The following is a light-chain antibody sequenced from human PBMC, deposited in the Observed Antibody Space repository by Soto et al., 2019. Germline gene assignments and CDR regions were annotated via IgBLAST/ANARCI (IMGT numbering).Light chain of an antibody. CDR3: TSYAGSNNLL. V-gene: IGLV2-8*01. J-gene: IGLJ1*01. CDR2: EVS. Sequence: QSVLTQPPSASGSPGQSVTISCTGTSSDVGAYNYVSWYQQHPGKAPKLMIYEVSKRPSGVPDRFSGSKSGNTASLTVSGLQAEDEADYYCTSYAGSNNLLFGAGTKGTVL. CDR1: SSDVGAYNY.